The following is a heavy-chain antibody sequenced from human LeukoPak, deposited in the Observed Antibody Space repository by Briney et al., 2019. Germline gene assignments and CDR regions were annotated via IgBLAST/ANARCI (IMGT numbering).Heavy chain of an antibody. CDR2: INHSGST. V-gene: IGHV4-34*01. CDR1: GGSFGGYY. CDR3: ARDTNGDYGVYYYYGMDV. Sequence: SETLSLTCAVYGGSFGGYYWSWIRQPPGKGLEWIGEINHSGSTNYNPSLKSRVTISVDTSKNQFSLKLSSVTAADTAVYYCARDTNGDYGVYYYYGMDVWGQGTTVTVSS. D-gene: IGHD4-17*01. J-gene: IGHJ6*02.